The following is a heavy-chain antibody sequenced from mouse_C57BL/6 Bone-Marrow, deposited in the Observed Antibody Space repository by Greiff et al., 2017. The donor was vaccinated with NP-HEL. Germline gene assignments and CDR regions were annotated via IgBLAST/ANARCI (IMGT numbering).Heavy chain of an antibody. CDR2: IDPENGDT. CDR3: TTYYYGSSWDAY. J-gene: IGHJ3*01. D-gene: IGHD1-1*01. Sequence: EVQLQQSGAELVRPGASVKLSCTASGFNITDDYMHWVKQRPEQGLEWIGWIDPENGDTEYASKFQGKATITADTSSNTAYLQLSSLTSEDTAVYYCTTYYYGSSWDAYWGQGTLVTVSA. CDR1: GFNITDDY. V-gene: IGHV14-4*01.